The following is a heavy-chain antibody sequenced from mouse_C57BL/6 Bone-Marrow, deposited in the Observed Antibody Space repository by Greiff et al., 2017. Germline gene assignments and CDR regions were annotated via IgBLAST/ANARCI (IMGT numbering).Heavy chain of an antibody. CDR1: GYTFTSYW. J-gene: IGHJ1*03. CDR3: ARAGRRRYFDV. Sequence: VQLQQPGAELVKPGASVKLSCKASGYTFTSYWMPWVKQRPGQGLEWIGMIHPNSGSTNYNEKFKSKATLTVDKSSSTAYMQLSSLTSEDSAVYYCARAGRRRYFDVWGTGTTVTVSS. D-gene: IGHD3-3*01. CDR2: IHPNSGST. V-gene: IGHV1-64*01.